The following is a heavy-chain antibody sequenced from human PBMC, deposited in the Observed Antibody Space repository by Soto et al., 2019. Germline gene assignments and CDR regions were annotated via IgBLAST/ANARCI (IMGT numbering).Heavy chain of an antibody. CDR2: IHYSGST. J-gene: IGHJ4*02. Sequence: PSETLALPCPVSGCSISSGDYYWSWIRQPPGKGLEWIGYIHYSGSTYYNPSLKSRVTISVDTSKNQFSLKLSSVTAADTAVYYCARGGLTYYYDSSGSFDYWGQGTLVTVSS. V-gene: IGHV4-30-4*01. CDR3: ARGGLTYYYDSSGSFDY. D-gene: IGHD3-22*01. CDR1: GCSISSGDYY.